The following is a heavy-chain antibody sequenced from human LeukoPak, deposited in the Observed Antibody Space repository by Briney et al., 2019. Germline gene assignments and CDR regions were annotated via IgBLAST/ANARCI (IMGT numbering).Heavy chain of an antibody. CDR2: INHSGST. Sequence: PSETLSLTCAVYGGSFSGYYWSWIRQPPGKGLEWIGEINHSGSTNYNPSLKSRVTISVDTSKNQFSLKLSSVTAADTAVYYCASLRYCSSTSCYYGYYYYGMDVWGQGTTVTVSS. V-gene: IGHV4-34*01. CDR1: GGSFSGYY. J-gene: IGHJ6*02. CDR3: ASLRYCSSTSCYYGYYYYGMDV. D-gene: IGHD2-2*01.